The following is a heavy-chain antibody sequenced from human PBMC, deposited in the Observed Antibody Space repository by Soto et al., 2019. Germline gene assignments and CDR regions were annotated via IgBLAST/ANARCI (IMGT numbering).Heavy chain of an antibody. V-gene: IGHV4-30-4*01. Sequence: QVQLQESGPGRVRPSQTLSLTSTVSVGSIRTDDYHWTWIRQTPGKGLEWIGYFHYSGSIQSNPSLQSRVSMSVDTSKNLFSLKLSSVTAADTAVYFCAREDDGGDRDYYGLDVWGQGTTVTVSS. CDR2: FHYSGSI. J-gene: IGHJ6*02. D-gene: IGHD2-21*02. CDR3: AREDDGGDRDYYGLDV. CDR1: VGSIRTDDYH.